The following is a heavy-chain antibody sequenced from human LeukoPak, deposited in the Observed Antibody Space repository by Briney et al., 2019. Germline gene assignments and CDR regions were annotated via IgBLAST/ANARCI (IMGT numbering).Heavy chain of an antibody. V-gene: IGHV3-64D*09. CDR3: VKDRSGYDYFDF. J-gene: IGHJ4*02. CDR2: ISSNGGST. Sequence: GGSLRLSCSASGYTFSRYDMHWVRQAPGKGLEYVSAISSNGGSTYYADSVKGRFTISRDNSKNTLYLQMSSLRAEDTAVYYCVKDRSGYDYFDFWGQGTLVTVSS. CDR1: GYTFSRYD. D-gene: IGHD5-12*01.